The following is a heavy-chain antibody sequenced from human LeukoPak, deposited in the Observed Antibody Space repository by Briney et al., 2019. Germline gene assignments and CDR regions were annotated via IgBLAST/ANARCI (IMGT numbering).Heavy chain of an antibody. V-gene: IGHV4-59*08. CDR2: IYYSGST. CDR3: AGSRVPAAII. Sequence: SETLSLTCTVSGGSISSYYWSWIRQPPGKGLEWIGYIYYSGSTNYNPSLKSRVTISVDTSKNRFSLKLSSVTAADTAVYYCAGSRVPAAIIWGQGTLVTVSS. D-gene: IGHD2-2*01. CDR1: GGSISSYY. J-gene: IGHJ4*02.